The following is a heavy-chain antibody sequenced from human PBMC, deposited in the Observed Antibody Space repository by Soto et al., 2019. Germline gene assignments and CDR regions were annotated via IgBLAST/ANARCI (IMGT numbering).Heavy chain of an antibody. V-gene: IGHV1-18*01. CDR2: ISAYSGNT. CDR1: GYTFTSYG. J-gene: IGHJ3*02. D-gene: IGHD2-15*01. Sequence: ASVKVSCKASGYTFTSYGISWVRQAPGQWLEWMGWISAYSGNTNYAQKLQGRVTVTTDTSTNTAYMELRSLRSDDTAVYYCARIWVVVVAATVSRAFDIWGQGTMVTVSS. CDR3: ARIWVVVVAATVSRAFDI.